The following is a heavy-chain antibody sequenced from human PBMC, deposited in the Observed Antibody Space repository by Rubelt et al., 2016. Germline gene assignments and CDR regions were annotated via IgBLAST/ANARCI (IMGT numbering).Heavy chain of an antibody. CDR2: IQQDGSEK. CDR1: GFTFSTYW. V-gene: IGHV3-7*01. J-gene: IGHJ4*02. D-gene: IGHD6-6*01. Sequence: EVQLVQSGGGLVQPGGSLRLSCAASGFTFSTYWMSWVRQAPGKGLEWVANIQQDGSEKYYVESVKGRFTISRDNAKNSLYLQMNSMRAGDTAVYYCASGRAAHLFDYWGQGTLVTVSS. CDR3: ASGRAAHLFDY.